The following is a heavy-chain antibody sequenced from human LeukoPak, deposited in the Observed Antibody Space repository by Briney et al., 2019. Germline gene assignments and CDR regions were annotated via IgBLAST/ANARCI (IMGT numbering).Heavy chain of an antibody. CDR2: IYTSGST. J-gene: IGHJ4*02. V-gene: IGHV4-4*07. CDR3: ARGEFGGVIGYYFDY. CDR1: GGSISSYY. D-gene: IGHD3-16*02. Sequence: PSETLSLTCTVSGGSISSYYWSWIRQPAGKGLEWIGRIYTSGSTNYNPSLKSRVTMSVDTSKNQFSLKLSSVTAADTAVYYCARGEFGGVIGYYFDYWGQGTLVTVSS.